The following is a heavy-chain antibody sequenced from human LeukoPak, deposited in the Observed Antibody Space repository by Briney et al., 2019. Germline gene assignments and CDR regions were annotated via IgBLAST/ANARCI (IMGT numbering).Heavy chain of an antibody. Sequence: GGSLRLSCAASGFTFSSYSMNWVRQAPGKGLEWVSYISSSSSTIYYADSVKGRFTISRDNAKNSLYLQMNSLRAEDTAVYYCARKIYDFWSGYYTEFDYWGQGTLVTVSS. D-gene: IGHD3-3*01. CDR1: GFTFSSYS. V-gene: IGHV3-48*01. J-gene: IGHJ4*02. CDR3: ARKIYDFWSGYYTEFDY. CDR2: ISSSSSTI.